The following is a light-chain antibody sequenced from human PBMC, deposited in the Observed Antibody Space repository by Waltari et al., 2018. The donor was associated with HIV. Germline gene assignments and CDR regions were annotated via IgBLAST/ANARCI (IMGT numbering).Light chain of an antibody. CDR1: SSDVGGYNY. Sequence: QSALTQPRPVSASPGQSVTITCTGTSSDVGGYNYVSWYQQHPAKAPKLMIYDVTKPPSGVAGRVSATKAGNAASLTSAGLQAEDEADYFGCSDASGCTLVFGGGTKLTVL. J-gene: IGLJ3*02. CDR2: DVT. CDR3: CSDASGCTLV. V-gene: IGLV2-11*01.